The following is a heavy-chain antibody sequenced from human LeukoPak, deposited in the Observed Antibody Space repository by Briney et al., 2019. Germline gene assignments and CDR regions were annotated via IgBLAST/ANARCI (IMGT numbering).Heavy chain of an antibody. D-gene: IGHD5-24*01. CDR2: TNSDGSGT. J-gene: IGHJ3*01. CDR3: ARAGEGLQSYGFDV. CDR1: GFTFSSHW. Sequence: GGSLRLSCAASGFTFSSHWMHCVRQALGERLFWASRTNSDGSGTSNADSVRGRFTISRDNAKNTLYLKIYNLRAARTAVYYYARAGEGLQSYGFDVWGQGTMVTVSS. V-gene: IGHV3-74*01.